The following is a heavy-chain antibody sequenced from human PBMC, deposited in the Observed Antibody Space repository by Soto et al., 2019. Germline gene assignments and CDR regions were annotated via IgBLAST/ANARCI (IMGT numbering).Heavy chain of an antibody. CDR1: GGSISSYY. D-gene: IGHD3-22*01. J-gene: IGHJ4*02. CDR2: IYYSGST. CDR3: ARGHPDSSGYYSRDFDY. V-gene: IGHV4-59*01. Sequence: SETLSLTCTVSGGSISSYYWSWIRQPPGKGLEWIGYIYYSGSTNYNPSLKSRVTMSVDTSKNQFSLKLSSVTAADTAVYYCARGHPDSSGYYSRDFDYWGEGTLVTVS.